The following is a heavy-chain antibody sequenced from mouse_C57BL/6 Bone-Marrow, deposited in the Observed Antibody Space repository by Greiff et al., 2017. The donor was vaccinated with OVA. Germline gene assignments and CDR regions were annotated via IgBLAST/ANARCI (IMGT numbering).Heavy chain of an antibody. CDR3: ARGGLYYSNYYAMDY. V-gene: IGHV1-81*01. CDR2: IYPRSGNT. D-gene: IGHD2-5*01. Sequence: VQLQESGAELARPGASVKLSCKASGYTFTSYGISWVKQRTGQGLEWIGEIYPRSGNTYYNEKFKGKATLTADKSSSTAYMELRSLTSEDSAVYFCARGGLYYSNYYAMDYWGQGTSVTVSS. CDR1: GYTFTSYG. J-gene: IGHJ4*01.